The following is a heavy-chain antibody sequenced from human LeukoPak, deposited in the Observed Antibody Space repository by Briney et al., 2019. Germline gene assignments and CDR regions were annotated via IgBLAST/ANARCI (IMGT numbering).Heavy chain of an antibody. CDR3: ARDLVTVTKGFDI. D-gene: IGHD4-17*01. CDR1: GDSFSSHY. Sequence: PSETLSLTCAVSGDSFSSHYWTWIRQPPGRGLEWIGYISYIGTTNYNPSLKSRVTISIDTSKNQFSLKLRSVTTADTAVYYCARDLVTVTKGFDIWGLGTMVSVSS. CDR2: ISYIGTT. V-gene: IGHV4-59*11. J-gene: IGHJ3*02.